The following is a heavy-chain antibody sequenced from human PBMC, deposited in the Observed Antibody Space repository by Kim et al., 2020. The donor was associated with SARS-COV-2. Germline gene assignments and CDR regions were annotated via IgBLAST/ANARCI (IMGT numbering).Heavy chain of an antibody. Sequence: GGSLRLSCAASGFTFSNFAMRWARQRPGKGLDWVALIWSEGENKYYTDSVKGRFTISRDNSKNTLYLQMDSLRAEDTAVYYCVKGWRVVDVWGQGTTVTV. J-gene: IGHJ6*02. V-gene: IGHV3-33*06. CDR3: VKGWRVVDV. D-gene: IGHD1-1*01. CDR1: GFTFSNFA. CDR2: IWSEGENK.